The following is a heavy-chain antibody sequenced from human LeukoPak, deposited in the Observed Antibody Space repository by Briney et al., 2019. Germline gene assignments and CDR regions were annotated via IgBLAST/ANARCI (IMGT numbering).Heavy chain of an antibody. Sequence: PSETLSLTCAVYVGSFSAYYWSWIRQSPGKGLEWIGEINHSGSTNCNPSLKSRVTISVDTSKNQFSLKLSSVTAADTAVYYCARVTPTNDYWGQGTLVTVSS. CDR2: INHSGST. CDR1: VGSFSAYY. V-gene: IGHV4-34*01. D-gene: IGHD1-14*01. J-gene: IGHJ4*02. CDR3: ARVTPTNDY.